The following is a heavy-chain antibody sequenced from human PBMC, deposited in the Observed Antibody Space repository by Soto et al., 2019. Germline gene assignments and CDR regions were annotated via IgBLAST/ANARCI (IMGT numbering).Heavy chain of an antibody. Sequence: SQTLSLTCDISGDSVSSSSAAWNWIRQSPSRGLEWLGRTYYRSKWIHEYTVSMESRITINPDTSQNQFSLHIYSVTPEDTAVYYCAGVVWFRGMDVWGQGTPVTSP. CDR1: GDSVSSSSAA. CDR2: TYYRSKWIH. CDR3: AGVVWFRGMDV. V-gene: IGHV6-1*01. D-gene: IGHD3-16*01. J-gene: IGHJ6*02.